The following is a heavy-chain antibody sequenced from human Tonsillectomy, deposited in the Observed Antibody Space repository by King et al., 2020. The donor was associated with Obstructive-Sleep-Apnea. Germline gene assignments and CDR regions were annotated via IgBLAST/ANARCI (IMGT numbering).Heavy chain of an antibody. CDR2: ISYDGSNK. D-gene: IGHD2-2*02. J-gene: IGHJ6*02. CDR1: GFIFHSYA. Sequence: VQLVESGGGVVQPGRSLRLSCAGSGFIFHSYAMYWVRQAPGKGLQWMAVISYDGSNKYYSDSVKGRFSISRDNSKNTLYLQMNSLRLEDTAVYYCVRDGDTSWYRNYFFGMDVWGQGTRVTVSS. CDR3: VRDGDTSWYRNYFFGMDV. V-gene: IGHV3-30-3*01.